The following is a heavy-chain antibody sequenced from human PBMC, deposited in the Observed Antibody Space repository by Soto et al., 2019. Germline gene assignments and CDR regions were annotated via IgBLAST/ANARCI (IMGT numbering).Heavy chain of an antibody. V-gene: IGHV5-51*01. J-gene: IGHJ3*02. CDR2: IYPGDSDT. Sequence: PGESLKISCKGSGYSFTSYWIGWVRQMPGKGLEWMGIIYPGDSDTRYSPSFQGQVTISADKSISTAYLQWSSLKASDTAMYYRARLVGTRSSPGPDAFDIWGQGTMVTVSS. CDR1: GYSFTSYW. CDR3: ARLVGTRSSPGPDAFDI. D-gene: IGHD6-6*01.